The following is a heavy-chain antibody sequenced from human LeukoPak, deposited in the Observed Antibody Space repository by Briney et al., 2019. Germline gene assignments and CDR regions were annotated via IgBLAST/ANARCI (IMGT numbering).Heavy chain of an antibody. Sequence: SVKVSCKASGGTFSSYAISWVRQAPGQGLEWMGRVIPIFGTANYAQKFQGRVTITTDESTSTAYMELSSLRSEDTAVYYCGTRYYGSGADYWGQGTLVTVSS. CDR1: GGTFSSYA. CDR3: GTRYYGSGADY. D-gene: IGHD3-10*01. V-gene: IGHV1-69*05. CDR2: VIPIFGTA. J-gene: IGHJ4*02.